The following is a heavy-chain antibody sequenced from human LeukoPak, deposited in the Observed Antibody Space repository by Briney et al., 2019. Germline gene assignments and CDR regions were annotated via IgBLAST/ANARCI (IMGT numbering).Heavy chain of an antibody. CDR2: IYYSGST. CDR3: AGTGYYYDSPFDY. CDR1: GGSISSGSYY. J-gene: IGHJ4*02. D-gene: IGHD3-22*01. Sequence: PSETLSLTCTVSGGSISSGSYYWSWIRQPAGKGLEWIGYIYYSGSTNYNPSLKSRVTISVDTSKNQFSLKLSSVTAADTAVYYCAGTGYYYDSPFDYWGQGTLFTVSS. V-gene: IGHV4-61*10.